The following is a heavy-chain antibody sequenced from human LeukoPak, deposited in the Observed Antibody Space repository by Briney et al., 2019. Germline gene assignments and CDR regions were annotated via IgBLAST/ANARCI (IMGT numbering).Heavy chain of an antibody. CDR3: ARVTGYVIEDYFDY. J-gene: IGHJ4*02. D-gene: IGHD3-22*01. CDR2: IYSSGST. CDR1: GGSISSGSYY. V-gene: IGHV4-61*02. Sequence: SQTLSLTCTVSGGSISSGSYYWSWIRQPAGKALEWIGRIYSSGSTNYDPSLKSRVTISVDTSKSQFSLKLSSVTAADTAMYYCARVTGYVIEDYFDYWGQGTLVTVSS.